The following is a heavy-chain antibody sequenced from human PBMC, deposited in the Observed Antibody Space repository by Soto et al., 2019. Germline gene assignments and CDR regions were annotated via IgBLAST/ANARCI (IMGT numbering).Heavy chain of an antibody. J-gene: IGHJ4*02. V-gene: IGHV3-74*01. CDR3: ARGDGDYYDGNGYLGRH. D-gene: IGHD3-22*01. CDR2: IKSDGSGT. CDR1: GFTFSSYW. Sequence: EVQLVESGGGLVQPGGSLRLSCAASGFTFSSYWMHWVRQAPGKGLVWVSRIKSDGSGTYYADSVKGRLTISRDNAKNTLCLQMNSLRAEDTAVYYCARGDGDYYDGNGYLGRHWGQGTLVTVSS.